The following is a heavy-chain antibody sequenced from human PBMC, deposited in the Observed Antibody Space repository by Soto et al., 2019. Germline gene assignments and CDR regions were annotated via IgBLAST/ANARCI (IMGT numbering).Heavy chain of an antibody. CDR3: ARKRHKQWLTPDNWFDP. V-gene: IGHV4-34*01. D-gene: IGHD6-19*01. CDR2: INHSGST. CDR1: GGSFSGYF. J-gene: IGHJ5*02. Sequence: SETLSLTCAVYGGSFSGYFWSWIRQPPGKGLEWIGEINHSGSTNYNPSLKSRVTISVDTSKNQFSLKLSSVTAADTAVYYCARKRHKQWLTPDNWFDPWGQGTLVIVSS.